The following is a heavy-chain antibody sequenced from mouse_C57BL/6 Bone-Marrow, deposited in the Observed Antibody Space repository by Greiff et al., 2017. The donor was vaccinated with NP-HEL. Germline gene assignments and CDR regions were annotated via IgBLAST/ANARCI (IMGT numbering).Heavy chain of an antibody. Sequence: QVQLQQPGAELVRPGTSVKLSCKASGYTFTSYWMHWVKQRPGQGLEWIGVIDPSDSYTNYNQKFKGKATLTVDTSSSTAYMQLSSLTSEDSAVYYCARWVYYGKDFDYWGQGTTLTVSS. V-gene: IGHV1-59*01. D-gene: IGHD2-1*01. CDR3: ARWVYYGKDFDY. CDR2: IDPSDSYT. J-gene: IGHJ2*01. CDR1: GYTFTSYW.